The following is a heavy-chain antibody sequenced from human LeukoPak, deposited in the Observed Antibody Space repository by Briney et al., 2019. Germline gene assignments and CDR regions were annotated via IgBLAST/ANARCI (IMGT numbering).Heavy chain of an antibody. CDR3: ARVDDLGPPYQLLTGDAFDI. V-gene: IGHV4-39*07. Sequence: SETLSLTCTVSGGSISSSSYYWGWIRQPPGKGLEWIGYIYHSGSTYYNPSLKSRVTISVDRSKNQFSLKLSSVTAADTAVYYCARVDDLGPPYQLLTGDAFDIWGQGTMVTVSS. J-gene: IGHJ3*02. CDR1: GGSISSSSYY. D-gene: IGHD2-2*01. CDR2: IYHSGST.